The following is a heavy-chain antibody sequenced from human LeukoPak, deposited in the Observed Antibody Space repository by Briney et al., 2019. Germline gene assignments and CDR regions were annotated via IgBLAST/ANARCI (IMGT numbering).Heavy chain of an antibody. Sequence: PGGSLRLSCTASGFTFGDYAMSWVRQAPGKGLEWVGFIRSKAYGGTTEYAASVKGRFTISRDDSKSIAYLQMDSLKTEDTAVYYCTRPFGGSSGWTTGPIDYWGQGTLVTVSS. V-gene: IGHV3-49*04. D-gene: IGHD6-19*01. CDR2: IRSKAYGGTT. CDR3: TRPFGGSSGWTTGPIDY. CDR1: GFTFGDYA. J-gene: IGHJ4*02.